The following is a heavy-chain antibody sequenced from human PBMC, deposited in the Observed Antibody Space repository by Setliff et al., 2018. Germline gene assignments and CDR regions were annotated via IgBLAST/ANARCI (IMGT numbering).Heavy chain of an antibody. D-gene: IGHD3-16*01. CDR2: IYSNENT. CDR3: ARSMIQRNYYCGLDV. Sequence: KTSETLSLTCTVSGDSIGRGGFHWSWVRQPAGKGLEWIGRIYSNENTNYNPSLKSRVTMSIDTSKNQLSLKLSSVTAADTAVYYCARSMIQRNYYCGLDVWGQGTTVTVSS. J-gene: IGHJ6*02. CDR1: GDSIGRGGFH. V-gene: IGHV4-61*02.